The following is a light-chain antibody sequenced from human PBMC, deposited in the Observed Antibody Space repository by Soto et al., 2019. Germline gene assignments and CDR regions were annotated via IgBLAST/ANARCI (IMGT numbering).Light chain of an antibody. CDR2: GAS. J-gene: IGKJ2*02. Sequence: EIVLTQSPGTLSLSPGERATLSCRASQSVSSNLLAWYQQKPGQAPRLLIYGASSRATSIPDRFSGSGSGTDFTLTISRLEPEEFAVYYCQQYGSSPSTFGQGTKLESK. CDR3: QQYGSSPST. V-gene: IGKV3-20*01. CDR1: QSVSSNL.